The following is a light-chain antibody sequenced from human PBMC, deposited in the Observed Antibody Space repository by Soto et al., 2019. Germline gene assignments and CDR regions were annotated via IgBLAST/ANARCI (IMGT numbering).Light chain of an antibody. V-gene: IGLV2-11*01. CDR1: SSDVGDYNY. J-gene: IGLJ1*01. CDR3: CSYAGSYIDV. Sequence: QSALTQPRSVSGSPGQSVTISCTGTSSDVGDYNYVSWYQQHPGKAPKVMIFDVSKRPSGVPDRFSGSKSGNTASLTISGLQADDEADYYCCSYAGSYIDVFGTGTKLTVL. CDR2: DVS.